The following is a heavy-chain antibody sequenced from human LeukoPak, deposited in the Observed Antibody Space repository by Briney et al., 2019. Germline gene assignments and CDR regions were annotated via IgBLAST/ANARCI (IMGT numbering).Heavy chain of an antibody. CDR2: ISGSGEAT. J-gene: IGHJ6*02. D-gene: IGHD4-11*01. CDR3: AKRASTTNYYYGLDV. CDR1: GFTFSSYA. V-gene: IGHV3-23*01. Sequence: PGGSLRLSCAASGFTFSSYAMSWVRAAPGKGLEWLSTISGSGEATNYADSLKGRFTISRDNSKSALYLQVISLRAEDTAKYYCAKRASTTNYYYGLDVWGQGTTVAVSS.